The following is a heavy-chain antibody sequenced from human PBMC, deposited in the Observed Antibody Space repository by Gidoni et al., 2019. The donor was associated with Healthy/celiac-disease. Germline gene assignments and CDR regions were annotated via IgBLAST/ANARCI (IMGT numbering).Heavy chain of an antibody. CDR1: GGSISSYY. D-gene: IGHD5-12*01. CDR3: ARVGDGYNLGY. J-gene: IGHJ4*02. Sequence: QVQLQESGPGLVKPSETLSLTCTVSGGSISSYYWRWIRQPPGKGLEWIGYIYYSGSTNYNPSLKSRVTISVDTSKNQFSLKLSSVTAADTAVYYCARVGDGYNLGYWGQGTLVTVSS. V-gene: IGHV4-59*01. CDR2: IYYSGST.